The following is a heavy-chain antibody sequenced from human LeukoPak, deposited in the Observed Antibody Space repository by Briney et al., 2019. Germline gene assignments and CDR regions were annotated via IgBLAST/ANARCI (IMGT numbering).Heavy chain of an antibody. D-gene: IGHD5-18*01. J-gene: IGHJ4*02. CDR1: GGTFSSYA. CDR3: AFRVDTAMVFDY. Sequence: ASVKVSCKASGGTFSSYAISWVRQAPGQGLEWMGGIIPIFGTANYAQKFQGRVTITADESTSTAYMELSSLRSEDTAVYYCAFRVDTAMVFDYWGQGTLVTVSS. V-gene: IGHV1-69*13. CDR2: IIPIFGTA.